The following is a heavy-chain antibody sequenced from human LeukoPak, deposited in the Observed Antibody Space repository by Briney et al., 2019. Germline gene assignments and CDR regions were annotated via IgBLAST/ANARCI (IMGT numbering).Heavy chain of an antibody. CDR1: GFTFDDYA. V-gene: IGHV3-9*01. Sequence: GRSLRLSCAASGFTFDDYAMHWVRQAPGKGLEWVSGISWNSGSIGYADSVKGRFTISRDNAKNSLYLQMNSLRAEDTALYYCAKDMRSGNSWYFDAFDIWGQGTMVTVSS. J-gene: IGHJ3*02. CDR2: ISWNSGSI. D-gene: IGHD6-13*01. CDR3: AKDMRSGNSWYFDAFDI.